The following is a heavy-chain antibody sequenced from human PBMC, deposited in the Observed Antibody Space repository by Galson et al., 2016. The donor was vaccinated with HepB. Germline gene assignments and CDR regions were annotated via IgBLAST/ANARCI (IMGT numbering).Heavy chain of an antibody. CDR2: IKQDGSEK. D-gene: IGHD6-13*01. Sequence: SLRLSCAASGLTVSSSYMSWVRQAPGKGLEWLANIKQDGSEKYYVDSVRGRFTISRDNAMNSLYLHMSSLRAEDTALYYCTRTISATAGIDWGQGTLVTVSS. J-gene: IGHJ4*02. CDR3: TRTISATAGID. V-gene: IGHV3-7*04. CDR1: GLTVSSSY.